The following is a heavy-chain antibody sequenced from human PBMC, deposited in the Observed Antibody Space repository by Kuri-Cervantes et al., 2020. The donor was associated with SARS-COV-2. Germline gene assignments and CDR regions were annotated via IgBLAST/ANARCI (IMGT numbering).Heavy chain of an antibody. CDR3: ARGDSSVYLYYFDY. Sequence: GGSLRLSCAASGFTFSSYWMHWVRQVPGKGLVWVSRINSDGSSTSYADSVKGRFTISRDNAKNTLYLQMSSLRAEDTAVYYCARGDSSVYLYYFDYWGQGTLVTVSS. V-gene: IGHV3-74*01. CDR2: INSDGSST. J-gene: IGHJ4*02. D-gene: IGHD3-22*01. CDR1: GFTFSSYW.